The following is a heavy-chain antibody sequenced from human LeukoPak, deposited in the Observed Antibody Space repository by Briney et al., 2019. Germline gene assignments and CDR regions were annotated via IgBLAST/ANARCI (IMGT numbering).Heavy chain of an antibody. CDR3: ARDALGYSGYRRSHFDP. Sequence: SVKVSCKASGGTFSSYAISWVRQAPGQGLEWMGRIFLILGIANYAQKFQGRVTITADKSTSPAYMELSSLRSEDTAVSYCARDALGYSGYRRSHFDPWGQGNLVTVSS. D-gene: IGHD5-12*01. V-gene: IGHV1-69*04. J-gene: IGHJ5*02. CDR1: GGTFSSYA. CDR2: IFLILGIA.